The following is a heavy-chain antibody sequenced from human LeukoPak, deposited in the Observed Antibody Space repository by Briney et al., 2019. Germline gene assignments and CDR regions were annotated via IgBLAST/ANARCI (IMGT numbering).Heavy chain of an antibody. CDR1: GFTFSSYW. V-gene: IGHV3-7*01. CDR3: AREVVLWFGESIGSLDY. CDR2: IKQDGSEK. J-gene: IGHJ4*02. Sequence: QAGGSLRLSCAASGFTFSSYWMSWVRQAPGKGLEWVANIKQDGSEKYYVDSVKGRFTISRDNAKNSLYLQMNSLRAEDTAVYYCAREVVLWFGESIGSLDYWGQGTLVTVSS. D-gene: IGHD3-10*01.